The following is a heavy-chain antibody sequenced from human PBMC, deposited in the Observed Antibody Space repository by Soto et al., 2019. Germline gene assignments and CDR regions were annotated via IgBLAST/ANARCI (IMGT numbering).Heavy chain of an antibody. CDR3: ARDSYYDIFHYGMDV. CDR2: TYYRSKWYN. CDR1: GDSVSTNSAT. Sequence: TSETLSLTCAISGDSVSTNSATWDWIRQSPSRGLEWLGRTYYRSKWYNDYAVSVKGRITINPDTSNNQLSLQLNSVTPDDTAVYYWARDSYYDIFHYGMDVWGQGTTVTVSS. D-gene: IGHD3-9*01. V-gene: IGHV6-1*01. J-gene: IGHJ6*02.